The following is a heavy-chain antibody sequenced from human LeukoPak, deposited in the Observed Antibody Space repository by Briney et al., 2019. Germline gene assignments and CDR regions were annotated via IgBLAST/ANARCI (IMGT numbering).Heavy chain of an antibody. J-gene: IGHJ4*02. CDR1: GGSISNYY. V-gene: IGHV4-59*08. CDR2: IYFIGST. CDR3: ARHGGAYSFDY. D-gene: IGHD4-11*01. Sequence: SETLSLTCTVSGGSISNYYWSWVRQPPGKGLEWIGCIYFIGSTNYNPSLKSRVTISPDTSKNQFSLELSSVTAADTAVYYCARHGGAYSFDYWGQGTLVTVSS.